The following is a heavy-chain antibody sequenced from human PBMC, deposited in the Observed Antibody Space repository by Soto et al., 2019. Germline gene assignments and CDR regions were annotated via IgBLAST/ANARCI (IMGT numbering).Heavy chain of an antibody. D-gene: IGHD3-10*01. Sequence: SVKVSCKASGGTFSSYAISWVRQAPGQGLEWMGGIIPIFGTANYAQKFQGRVTITADEATSTAYMELSSLRSEDTAVYYCARGVGNIRHFDYWGQGTLVTVSS. CDR2: IIPIFGTA. J-gene: IGHJ4*02. CDR1: GGTFSSYA. CDR3: ARGVGNIRHFDY. V-gene: IGHV1-69*13.